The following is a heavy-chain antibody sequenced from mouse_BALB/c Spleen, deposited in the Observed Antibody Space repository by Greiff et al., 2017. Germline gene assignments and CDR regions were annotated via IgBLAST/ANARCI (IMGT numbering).Heavy chain of an antibody. CDR3: ARAYYGNYEYAMDY. D-gene: IGHD2-10*01. V-gene: IGHV2-9*02. CDR1: GFSLTSYG. Sequence: QVQLKESGPGLVAPSQSLSITCTVSGFSLTSYGVHWVRQPPGKGLEWLGVIWAGGSTNYNSALMSRLSISKDNSKSQVFLKMNSLQTDDTAMYYCARAYYGNYEYAMDYWGQGTSVTVSS. J-gene: IGHJ4*01. CDR2: IWAGGST.